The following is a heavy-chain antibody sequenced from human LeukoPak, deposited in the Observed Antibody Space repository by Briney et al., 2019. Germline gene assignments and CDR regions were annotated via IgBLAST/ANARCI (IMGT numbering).Heavy chain of an antibody. D-gene: IGHD3-10*01. CDR1: GFTFSSNW. CDR2: INQDGSEK. Sequence: GGSLRLSCAASGFTFSSNWLSWVRQAPGKGLEWVANINQDGSEKYYVDSVKGRFTIPRDNAKNSLYLQMNSLRAEDTAVYYCASYYYGSGTSLGYWGQGTLVTVSS. CDR3: ASYYYGSGTSLGY. J-gene: IGHJ4*02. V-gene: IGHV3-7*01.